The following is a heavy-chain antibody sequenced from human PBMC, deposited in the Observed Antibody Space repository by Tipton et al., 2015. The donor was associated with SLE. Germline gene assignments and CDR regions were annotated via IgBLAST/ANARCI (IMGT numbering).Heavy chain of an antibody. D-gene: IGHD3-16*01. CDR2: IIPIFGTT. CDR3: ARGGEGGGGRFFDY. Sequence: QSGAEVKKPGSSVKVSCKASGGTFSSYAISWVRQAPGQGLEWMGGIIPIFGTTNYAQRFQGRVTITADESTRTAYMELISLRSGDAAVYYCARGGEGGGGRFFDYWGQGTLVTVSS. J-gene: IGHJ4*02. CDR1: GGTFSSYA. V-gene: IGHV1-69*01.